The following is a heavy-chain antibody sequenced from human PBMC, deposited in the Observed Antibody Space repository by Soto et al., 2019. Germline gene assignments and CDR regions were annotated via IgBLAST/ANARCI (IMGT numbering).Heavy chain of an antibody. CDR3: ARRGSYGWFDP. V-gene: IGHV4-30-2*01. Sequence: QLQLQESGSGLVKPSQTLSLTCAVSGGSISSGGYSWSWIRQPPGKGLEWIGYIYHSGSTYYNPSLNSRVTISVDRSKNQFSLKLSSVTAADTAVYYCARRGSYGWFDPWGQGTLGTVSS. CDR2: IYHSGST. CDR1: GGSISSGGYS. D-gene: IGHD1-26*01. J-gene: IGHJ5*02.